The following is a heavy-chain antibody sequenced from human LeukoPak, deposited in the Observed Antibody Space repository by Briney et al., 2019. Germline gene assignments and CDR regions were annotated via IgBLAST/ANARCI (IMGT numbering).Heavy chain of an antibody. CDR1: GFTFSTYA. CDR2: ISDNGYTT. J-gene: IGHJ4*02. D-gene: IGHD3-22*01. Sequence: PGGSLRLSCAGSGFTFSTYAMSWVRQAPGQGLEWVSSISDNGYTTYYADSVRGRFTISRDNSKNTVYLQMIGLRGEDTAVYFCAKYYYDSSGYYDAAPLDSWGQGTLVTVFS. V-gene: IGHV3-23*01. CDR3: AKYYYDSSGYYDAAPLDS.